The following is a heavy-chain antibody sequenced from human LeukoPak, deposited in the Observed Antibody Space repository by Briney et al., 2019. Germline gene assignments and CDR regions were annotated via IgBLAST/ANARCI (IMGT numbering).Heavy chain of an antibody. J-gene: IGHJ6*02. CDR3: ARDGLAASGMDV. D-gene: IGHD6-13*01. V-gene: IGHV1-69*04. CDR1: GGTFSSYA. Sequence: SVKVSCKASGGTFSSYAISWVRQAPGQGLEWMGRIIPILGIANYAQKFQGRVTITADKSTSTAYMELSSLRSEDTAAYYCARDGLAASGMDVWGQGTTVTVSS. CDR2: IIPILGIA.